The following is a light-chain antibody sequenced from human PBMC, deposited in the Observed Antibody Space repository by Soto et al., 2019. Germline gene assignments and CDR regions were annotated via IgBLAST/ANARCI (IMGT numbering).Light chain of an antibody. CDR1: QSVSSN. J-gene: IGKJ1*01. Sequence: EIVMTQSPATLSVSPGERATLSCRASQSVSSNLAWYQQKPGQAPRLLIYGASTRATGIPARFSGSGSGTEFTLTISSLQSEEFVVYYCQQYNNWPPWTFGQGTKVEIK. CDR3: QQYNNWPPWT. V-gene: IGKV3-15*01. CDR2: GAS.